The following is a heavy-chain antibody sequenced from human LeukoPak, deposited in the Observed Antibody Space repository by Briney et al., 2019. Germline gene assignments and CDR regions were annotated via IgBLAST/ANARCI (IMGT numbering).Heavy chain of an antibody. CDR2: INHSGST. J-gene: IGHJ4*02. CDR3: VTTPNGQWLGRFDY. Sequence: SETLSLTCAVYGASLSGDYWSWIRQPPGKGLEWIGEINHSGSTNYNPSLKSRVTISVDTSKSQFSLNLRSVTAADTAVYYCVTTPNGQWLGRFDYWGQGTLVTVSS. V-gene: IGHV4-34*01. D-gene: IGHD6-19*01. CDR1: GASLSGDY.